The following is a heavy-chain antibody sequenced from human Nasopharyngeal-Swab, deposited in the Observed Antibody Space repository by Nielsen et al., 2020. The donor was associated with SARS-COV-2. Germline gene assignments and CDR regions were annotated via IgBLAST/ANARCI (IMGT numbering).Heavy chain of an antibody. V-gene: IGHV4-34*01. CDR2: IKYRGIA. D-gene: IGHD1-26*01. J-gene: IGHJ2*01. CDR3: AQRREASTYYYFDL. CDR1: GGSLSGYQ. Sequence: SETLSLTCAVSGGSLSGYQWSWIRQPPGKGLEWIAEIKYRGIADYNPSLRSRVTVSLDTSQKQVSLRLTSMTAADTAVYYCAQRREASTYYYFDLWAVAPWSLSPQ.